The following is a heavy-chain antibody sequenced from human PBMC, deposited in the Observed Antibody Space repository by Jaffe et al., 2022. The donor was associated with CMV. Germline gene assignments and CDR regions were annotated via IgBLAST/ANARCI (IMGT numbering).Heavy chain of an antibody. J-gene: IGHJ2*01. Sequence: EVQLVESGGGLVQPGGSLRLSCAASGFTFSSYWMSWVRQAPGKGLEWVANIKQDGSEKYYVDSVKGRFTISRDNAKNSLYLQMNSLRAEDTAVYYCARVIAARPLGVRYWYFDLWGRGTLVTVSS. CDR3: ARVIAARPLGVRYWYFDL. V-gene: IGHV3-7*01. CDR1: GFTFSSYW. D-gene: IGHD6-6*01. CDR2: IKQDGSEK.